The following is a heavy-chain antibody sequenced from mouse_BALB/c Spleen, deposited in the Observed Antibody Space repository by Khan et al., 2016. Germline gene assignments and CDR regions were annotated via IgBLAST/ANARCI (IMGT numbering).Heavy chain of an antibody. CDR3: ARDGDDY. V-gene: IGHV1S137*01. Sequence: QVQLQQSGAELVRPGVSVKISCKGSGYTFTDYAMHWVKQSHAKSLEWIGVISTYYGDASYNQKFKGKAKMTVDKSSSTAYMELARLTSEDSAIYYCARDGDDYWGQGTTLTVSS. J-gene: IGHJ2*01. CDR1: GYTFTDYA. CDR2: ISTYYGDA.